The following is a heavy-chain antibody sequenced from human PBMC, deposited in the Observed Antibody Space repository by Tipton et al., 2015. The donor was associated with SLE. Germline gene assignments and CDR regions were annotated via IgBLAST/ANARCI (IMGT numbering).Heavy chain of an antibody. D-gene: IGHD2-15*01. J-gene: IGHJ4*02. V-gene: IGHV4-61*09. CDR2: IYTSGGT. Sequence: TLSLTCTVSGGSISSGSYYWSWIRQPAGKGLEWIGYIYTSGGTNYNPSLKSRVTISVDTSKNQFSLKLSSVTAADTAVYYCARGDIVVVVAATLVFDYWGQGTLVTVSS. CDR3: ARGDIVVVVAATLVFDY. CDR1: GGSISSGSYY.